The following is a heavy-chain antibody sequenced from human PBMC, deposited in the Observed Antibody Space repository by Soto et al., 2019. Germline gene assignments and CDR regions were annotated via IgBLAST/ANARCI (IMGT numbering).Heavy chain of an antibody. J-gene: IGHJ4*02. CDR2: INSDESTT. V-gene: IGHV3-74*01. D-gene: IGHD4-17*01. CDR1: GLTFTNYW. CDR3: ALSHTVTTAY. Sequence: EVQLVESGGGLVQPGGSLRLSCAASGLTFTNYWMHWVRQAPGKGLVWVSRINSDESTTNYADSVKGRFTISRDNAKNTLYLQMNSLRAEDTAVYYCALSHTVTTAYWGQGTLVTVSS.